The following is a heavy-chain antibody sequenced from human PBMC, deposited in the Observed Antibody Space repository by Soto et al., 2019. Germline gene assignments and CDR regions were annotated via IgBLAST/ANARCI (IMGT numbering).Heavy chain of an antibody. CDR1: GFTFSSYS. CDR2: ISSSSSYI. CDR3: AREDYYDSSGYDY. V-gene: IGHV3-21*01. D-gene: IGHD3-22*01. Sequence: EVQLVESGGGLVKPGGSRRLSCAASGFTFSSYSMNWVRQAPGKGLEWVSSISSSSSYIYYADSVKGRFTISRDNAKNSLYLQMNSLRAEDTAVYYCAREDYYDSSGYDYWGQGTLVTVSS. J-gene: IGHJ4*02.